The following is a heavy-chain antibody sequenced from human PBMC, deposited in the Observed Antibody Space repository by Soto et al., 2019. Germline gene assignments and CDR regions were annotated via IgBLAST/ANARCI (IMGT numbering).Heavy chain of an antibody. CDR2: IDPSDSYT. CDR3: ARRDCSSPSCYLSYYYGMDV. CDR1: GYSFSSYW. Sequence: GESLKICCKGSGYSFSSYWIIWVRQMPGKGLEWMGNIDPSDSYTKYSPSFQGHVTISADKSISTAYLQWSSLRASDTAVYYCARRDCSSPSCYLSYYYGMDVWGQGTTVTVSS. D-gene: IGHD2-2*01. J-gene: IGHJ6*02. V-gene: IGHV5-10-1*01.